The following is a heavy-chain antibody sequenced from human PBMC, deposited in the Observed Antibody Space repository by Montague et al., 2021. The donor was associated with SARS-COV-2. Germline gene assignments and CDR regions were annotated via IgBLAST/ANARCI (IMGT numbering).Heavy chain of an antibody. V-gene: IGHV4-4*07. CDR1: GGSISSYY. D-gene: IGHD3-3*01. J-gene: IGHJ6*03. CDR3: AREGGITIFGVVIGSPYYYYMDV. Sequence: SETLSLTCTVSGGSISSYYWSWTRQPAGKGLEWIGRIYTSGSTNYNPSLKSRVTMSVDTSKNQFSLKLSSVTAADTAVYYCAREGGITIFGVVIGSPYYYYMDVGGKGTTVTVSS. CDR2: IYTSGST.